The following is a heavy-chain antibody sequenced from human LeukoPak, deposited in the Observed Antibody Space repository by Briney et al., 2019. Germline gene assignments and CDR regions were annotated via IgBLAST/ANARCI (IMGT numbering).Heavy chain of an antibody. V-gene: IGHV4-34*01. CDR2: INHSGST. D-gene: IGHD3-10*01. Sequence: PSETLSLTCAVYGGSFSGYYWSWIRQPPGKGLGWIGEINHSGSTSYNPSLKSRVTISVDTSKNQFSLKLSSVTAADTAVYYCARGPLNYGSGRNDYWGQGTLVTVSS. J-gene: IGHJ4*02. CDR1: GGSFSGYY. CDR3: ARGPLNYGSGRNDY.